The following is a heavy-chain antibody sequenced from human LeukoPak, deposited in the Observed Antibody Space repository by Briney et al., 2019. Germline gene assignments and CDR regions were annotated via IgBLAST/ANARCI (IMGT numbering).Heavy chain of an antibody. D-gene: IGHD6-19*01. J-gene: IGHJ4*02. CDR3: AKDKPGPGIAVAGTDY. V-gene: IGHV3-23*01. CDR2: ISGSGGST. CDR1: GFTFSSYA. Sequence: GGSLRLSCAASGFTFSSYAMSWVRQAPGKGLEWVSAISGSGGSTYYADSVKGRFTISRDNSKNTLYLQMNSLRAEDTAVYYCAKDKPGPGIAVAGTDYWGQGTLVTVSS.